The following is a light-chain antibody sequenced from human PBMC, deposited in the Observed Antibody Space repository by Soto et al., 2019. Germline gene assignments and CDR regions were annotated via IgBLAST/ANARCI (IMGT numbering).Light chain of an antibody. CDR2: EGS. CDR3: SSYTTSSTYV. CDR1: TTDVGSYYL. V-gene: IGLV2-14*02. Sequence: QSALTQPASVSGSPGQSITISCTGTTTDVGSYYLVSWYQHHPGKAPKLLIYEGSQRPSGVSNRFSGSKSGNTASLTISGLQAEDEADYYCSSYTTSSTYVFGAGTKVTVL. J-gene: IGLJ1*01.